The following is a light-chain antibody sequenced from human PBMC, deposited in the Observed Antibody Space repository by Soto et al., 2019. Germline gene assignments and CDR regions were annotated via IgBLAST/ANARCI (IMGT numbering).Light chain of an antibody. CDR3: CSYAGSYTYV. J-gene: IGLJ1*01. CDR2: DGS. V-gene: IGLV2-11*01. CDR1: SSDVGGYNL. Sequence: QSALTEPASVSGSPGQPITISCTGTSSDVGGYNLVSWYQQHPGKAPKLMVYDGSKRPSGVPDRFSGSKSGNTASLTISGLQAEDETDYYCCSYAGSYTYVFGTGTKVTVL.